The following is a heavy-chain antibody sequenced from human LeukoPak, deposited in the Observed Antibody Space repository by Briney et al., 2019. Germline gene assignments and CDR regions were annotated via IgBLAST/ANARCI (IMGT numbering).Heavy chain of an antibody. CDR3: AKDRPDSSGYYYEFDY. Sequence: SGGSLRLSCAASGFTFSSYAMSWVRQAPGKGLEWVSAISGSGGSTYYADSVKGRFTISRDNSKNTLYLQMNSLRAEDTAVYYCAKDRPDSSGYYYEFDYWGQGTLVTVSS. J-gene: IGHJ4*02. CDR2: ISGSGGST. D-gene: IGHD3-22*01. CDR1: GFTFSSYA. V-gene: IGHV3-23*01.